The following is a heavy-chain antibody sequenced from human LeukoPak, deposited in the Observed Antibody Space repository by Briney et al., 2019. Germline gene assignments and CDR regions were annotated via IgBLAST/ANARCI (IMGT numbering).Heavy chain of an antibody. CDR3: ARDHSGWYAGDY. CDR1: GGTFSSHA. CDR2: IIPIFGTA. V-gene: IGHV1-69*05. Sequence: SVKVSCKASGGTFSSHAISWVRQAPGQGLEWMGGIIPIFGTADYAQKFQGRVTITTDESTSTAYMELSSLRSEDTAVYYCARDHSGWYAGDYWGQGTLVTVSS. D-gene: IGHD6-19*01. J-gene: IGHJ4*02.